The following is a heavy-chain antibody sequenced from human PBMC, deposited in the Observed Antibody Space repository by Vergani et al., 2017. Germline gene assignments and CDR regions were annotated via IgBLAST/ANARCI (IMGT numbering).Heavy chain of an antibody. Sequence: EVQLVESGGGLVQPGGSLRLSCAASGFTFSSYAMSWVRQAPGKGLEWVSAISGSGGSTYYADSVKGRFTISRDNSKNTLYLQMNSLRAADTAVYYCAKSASTVTTSAGAFDIWGQGTMVTVSS. V-gene: IGHV3-23*04. CDR3: AKSASTVTTSAGAFDI. J-gene: IGHJ3*02. D-gene: IGHD4-17*01. CDR2: ISGSGGST. CDR1: GFTFSSYA.